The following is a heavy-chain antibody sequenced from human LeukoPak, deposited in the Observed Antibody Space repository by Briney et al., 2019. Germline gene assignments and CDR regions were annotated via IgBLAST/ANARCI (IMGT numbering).Heavy chain of an antibody. Sequence: GGSLRLSCAASGFTFSNYWMHWVRQAPGKGLVWVSRINSDGSSRNYADSVKGRFTISRDNAKNTLYLQMNSLRAEDTAVYYCASASSHRIAAGGDYWGQGTLVTVYS. D-gene: IGHD6-13*01. CDR1: GFTFSNYW. V-gene: IGHV3-74*01. CDR2: INSDGSSR. CDR3: ASASSHRIAAGGDY. J-gene: IGHJ4*02.